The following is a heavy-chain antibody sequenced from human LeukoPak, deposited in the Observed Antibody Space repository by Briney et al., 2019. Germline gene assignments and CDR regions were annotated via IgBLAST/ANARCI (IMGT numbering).Heavy chain of an antibody. Sequence: PGESLKISCKGSGYSFTSYWITWVRQMPGKGLEWMGRIDPSDSYTNYSPSFQGHVTISADKSINTAYLQWSSLKASDTAIYYCARTLFGVVIMNNWFDPWGQGTLVTVSS. CDR3: ARTLFGVVIMNNWFDP. CDR2: IDPSDSYT. J-gene: IGHJ5*02. D-gene: IGHD3-3*01. CDR1: GYSFTSYW. V-gene: IGHV5-10-1*01.